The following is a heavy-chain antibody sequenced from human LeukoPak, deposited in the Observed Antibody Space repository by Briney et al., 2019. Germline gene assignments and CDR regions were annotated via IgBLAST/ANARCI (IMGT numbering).Heavy chain of an antibody. CDR3: ARGATIVRGPIDY. J-gene: IGHJ4*02. D-gene: IGHD3-10*01. CDR2: IYHSGSI. Sequence: SETLSLTCAVSGYSISSGYYWVWIRQPPGKGLEWIGSIYHSGSIYYNPSLKSRVTIAVDTPKNQFSLKLNSVTAADTAVYYCARGATIVRGPIDYWGQGTLVTVSS. CDR1: GYSISSGYY. V-gene: IGHV4-38-2*01.